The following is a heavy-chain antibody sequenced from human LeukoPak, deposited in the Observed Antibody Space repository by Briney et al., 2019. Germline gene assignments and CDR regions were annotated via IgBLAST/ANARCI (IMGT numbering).Heavy chain of an antibody. D-gene: IGHD3-22*01. Sequence: GGSLRLSCAVSGFSIGANTVTWARQAPGKGLEWLANIGPGGSEDYYVDLVRGRFTISRDNARNSLYLQMNSLRADDTAVYYCALPSSYDGSRYYHAYWGQGTLVSVSS. CDR3: ALPSSYDGSRYYHAY. V-gene: IGHV3-7*01. CDR2: IGPGGSED. J-gene: IGHJ4*02. CDR1: GFSIGANT.